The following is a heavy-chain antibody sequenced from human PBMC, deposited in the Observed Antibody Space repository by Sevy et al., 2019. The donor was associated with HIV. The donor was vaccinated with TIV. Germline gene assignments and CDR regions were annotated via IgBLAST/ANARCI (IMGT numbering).Heavy chain of an antibody. D-gene: IGHD2-21*02. J-gene: IGHJ4*02. CDR2: ISSSSSYI. CDR1: GFTFSSYS. CDR3: ARDPTVVTLYYFDY. Sequence: GESLKISCAASGFTFSSYSMNWVRQAPGKGLEWVSSISSSSSYIYYADSVKGRFTISRDNAKNSLYLQMNSLRAEDTVVYYCARDPTVVTLYYFDYWGQGTLVTVSS. V-gene: IGHV3-21*01.